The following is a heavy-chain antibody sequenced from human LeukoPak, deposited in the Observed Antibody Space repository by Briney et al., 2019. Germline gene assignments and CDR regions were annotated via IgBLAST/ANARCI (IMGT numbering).Heavy chain of an antibody. CDR3: ASGYYDFWSGSFDY. CDR1: GGSISSYY. J-gene: IGHJ4*02. D-gene: IGHD3-3*01. V-gene: IGHV4-59*01. Sequence: SETLSLTCTVSGGSISSYYWSWIRQTPGKGLEWIGYIYYSGNTNCNPALRSRVTMSVDRSKNQFSLKLSSVTAADTAVYYCASGYYDFWSGSFDYWGQGTLVTVSS. CDR2: IYYSGNT.